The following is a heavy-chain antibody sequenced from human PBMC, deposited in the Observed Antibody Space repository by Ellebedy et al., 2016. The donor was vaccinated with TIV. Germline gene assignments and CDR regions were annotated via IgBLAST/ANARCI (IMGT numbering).Heavy chain of an antibody. CDR2: ISSSSSYI. D-gene: IGHD2-15*01. J-gene: IGHJ4*02. Sequence: PGGSLRLSCAASGFTFSSYSMNWVRQAPGKGLEWVSSISSSSSYIYYADSVKGRFTISRDNAKNSLYLQMNSLRAEDTAVYYCARDPNDCSGGSCYEILHWGQGTLVTVSS. V-gene: IGHV3-21*01. CDR1: GFTFSSYS. CDR3: ARDPNDCSGGSCYEILH.